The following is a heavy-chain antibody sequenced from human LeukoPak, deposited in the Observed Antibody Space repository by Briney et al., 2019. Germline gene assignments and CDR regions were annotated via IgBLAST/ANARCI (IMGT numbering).Heavy chain of an antibody. V-gene: IGHV1-46*01. D-gene: IGHD3-10*01. CDR2: INPSGGST. CDR3: ARVRGVTPFDY. Sequence: GASVKVSCKASGYTFTSYYMHWVRQAPGQGLEWMGIINPSGGSTSYAQKFQGRVTTTRDMSTSTVYMELSSLRSEDTAVYYCARVRGVTPFDYWGQGTLVTVSS. CDR1: GYTFTSYY. J-gene: IGHJ4*02.